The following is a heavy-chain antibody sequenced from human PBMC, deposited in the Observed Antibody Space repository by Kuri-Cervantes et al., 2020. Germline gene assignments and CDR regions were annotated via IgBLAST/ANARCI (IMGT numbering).Heavy chain of an antibody. J-gene: IGHJ5*02. CDR3: ARETRYCSSTSCYAGGRWFDP. Sequence: ASVKVSCKASGYTFTSYDINWVRQATGQGLEWMGWMNPNSGNTGYAQKFQGRVTMTRNTSISTAYMDLSSLRSDDTAVYYCARETRYCSSTSCYAGGRWFDPWGQGTLVTVSS. V-gene: IGHV1-8*01. D-gene: IGHD2-2*01. CDR1: GYTFTSYD. CDR2: MNPNSGNT.